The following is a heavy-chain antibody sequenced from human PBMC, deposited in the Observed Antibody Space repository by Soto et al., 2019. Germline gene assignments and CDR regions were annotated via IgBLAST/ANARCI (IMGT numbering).Heavy chain of an antibody. J-gene: IGHJ5*02. D-gene: IGHD6-19*01. CDR2: TSSDGSSK. CDR1: GFIFSTYG. Sequence: QVQLVESGGGVVLPGKSLRLSCAASGFIFSTYGMHWVRQAPGKGLEWVTMTSSDGSSKYYADSVKGRFTISRDNSRNILYLEMNSLRPEDTAVYYCAKDLYGSGWYNYFDPWGQGTLVTVSS. V-gene: IGHV3-30*18. CDR3: AKDLYGSGWYNYFDP.